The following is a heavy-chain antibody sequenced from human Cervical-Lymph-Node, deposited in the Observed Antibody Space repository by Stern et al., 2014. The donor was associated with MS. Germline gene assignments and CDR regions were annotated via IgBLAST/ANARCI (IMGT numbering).Heavy chain of an antibody. J-gene: IGHJ6*02. D-gene: IGHD3-16*01. CDR3: TRVHPNYIWGNTMDV. CDR2: IRSRFYGGTT. Sequence: EVQLVESGGGLVKPGRSLRLSCTGSGFTFGDFTMSWFRQAPGRGLEWVGFIRSRFYGGTTEYVASVKGRFTISRDDSRNIAYLQMDSLKTEDAAVYFCTRVHPNYIWGNTMDVWGQGTTVTVSS. CDR1: GFTFGDFT. V-gene: IGHV3-49*05.